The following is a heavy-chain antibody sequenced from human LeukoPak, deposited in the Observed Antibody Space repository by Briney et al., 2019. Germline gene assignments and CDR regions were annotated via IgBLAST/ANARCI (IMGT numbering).Heavy chain of an antibody. CDR1: GFTVSSNY. D-gene: IGHD3-22*01. J-gene: IGHJ4*02. Sequence: GGSLRLSCAASGFTVSSNYVSWVRQAPGKGLEWVSVIYSGGSTYYADSVKGRFTISRDNSKNTLYLQMNSLRAEDTAVYYCARGPSSSGYVDYWGQGTLVTVSS. CDR3: ARGPSSSGYVDY. CDR2: IYSGGST. V-gene: IGHV3-53*01.